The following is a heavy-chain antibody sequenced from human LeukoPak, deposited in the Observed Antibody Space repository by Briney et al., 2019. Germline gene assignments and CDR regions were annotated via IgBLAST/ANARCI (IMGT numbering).Heavy chain of an antibody. CDR3: ASAYSGGDCYPNYGMDV. V-gene: IGHV1-8*01. D-gene: IGHD2-21*02. Sequence: ASVKVSCKASGYTFTSYDINWVRQATGQGLEWMGWMNPNSGNTGYAQKFQGRVTMTRNTSISTAYMELSSLRSEDTAVYYCASAYSGGDCYPNYGMDVWGQGTTVTVSS. CDR1: GYTFTSYD. J-gene: IGHJ6*02. CDR2: MNPNSGNT.